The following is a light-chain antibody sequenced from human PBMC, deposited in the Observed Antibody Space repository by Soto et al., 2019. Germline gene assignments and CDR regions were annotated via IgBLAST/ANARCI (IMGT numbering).Light chain of an antibody. V-gene: IGLV1-44*01. Sequence: QSVLTQPLSASASPGQRVTISCSGGSSNIGSNTVAWYQHLPGTAPPRLIFTAGQRPSGVPGRFSGSTSGTPASLAISGLQSEDEGDYYCSAWDNSLNGYVFGPGTKVTVL. CDR3: SAWDNSLNGYV. CDR1: SSNIGSNT. J-gene: IGLJ1*01. CDR2: TAG.